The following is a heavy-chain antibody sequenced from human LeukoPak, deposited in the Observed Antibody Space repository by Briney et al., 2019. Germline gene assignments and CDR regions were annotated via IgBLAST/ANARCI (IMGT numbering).Heavy chain of an antibody. D-gene: IGHD3-16*01. J-gene: IGHJ4*02. CDR3: ASDGGPFDH. V-gene: IGHV3-7*01. CDR2: IKQHGTER. Sequence: GGSLRLSCTASGIMFSGYWMSWVRQAPGKGLEWVANIKQHGTERYYVDSVKGRFTISRDDAKKSVYLQMNSLRAEDTAVYFCASDGGPFDHWGQGILVTVA. CDR1: GIMFSGYW.